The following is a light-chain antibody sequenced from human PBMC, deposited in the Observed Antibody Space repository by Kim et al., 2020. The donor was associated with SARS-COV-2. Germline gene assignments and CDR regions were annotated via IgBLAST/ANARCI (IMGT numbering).Light chain of an antibody. J-gene: IGKJ5*01. Sequence: ADVGTRVTITCRASQDIGNDLGWYQQSPGRAPKRLIYGASNLQSGVPSRFSGSGSETEFTLTINSLQPEDFATYFCLQHRTYPITFGQGTRLEIK. V-gene: IGKV1-17*01. CDR3: LQHRTYPIT. CDR2: GAS. CDR1: QDIGND.